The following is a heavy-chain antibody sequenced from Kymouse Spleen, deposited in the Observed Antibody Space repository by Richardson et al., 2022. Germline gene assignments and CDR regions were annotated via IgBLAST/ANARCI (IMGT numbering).Heavy chain of an antibody. V-gene: IGHV4-39*01. D-gene: IGHD3-3*01. CDR2: IYYSGST. Sequence: QLQLQESGPGLVKPSETLSLTCTVSGGSISSSSYYWGWIRQPPGKGLEWIGSIYYSGSTYYNPSLKSRVTISVDTSKNQFSLKLSSVTAADTAVYYCARLYDFWSGYSFDYWGQGTLVTVSS. J-gene: IGHJ4*02. CDR3: ARLYDFWSGYSFDY. CDR1: GGSISSSSYY.